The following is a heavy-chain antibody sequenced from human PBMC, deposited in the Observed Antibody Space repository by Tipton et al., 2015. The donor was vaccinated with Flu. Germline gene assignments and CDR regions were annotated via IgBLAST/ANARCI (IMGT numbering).Heavy chain of an antibody. V-gene: IGHV3-23*01. J-gene: IGHJ6*02. Sequence: SLRLSCAASGFTFSSYWMHWVRQAPGKGLEWVSAISVSGSSTYYADSVKGRFTISRDNSQRTLDLQMNSLRTEDTAVYYCARDLSSSPGNYYGMDVWGPGTTVTVSS. CDR1: GFTFSSYW. D-gene: IGHD1-26*01. CDR3: ARDLSSSPGNYYGMDV. CDR2: ISVSGSST.